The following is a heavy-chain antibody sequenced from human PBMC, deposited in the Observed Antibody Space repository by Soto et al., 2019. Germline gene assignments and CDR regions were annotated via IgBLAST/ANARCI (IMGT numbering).Heavy chain of an antibody. Sequence: QVQLVQSEGEVRRPGASVKVSCKASGYSFTMYGITWVRQAPGQGLEWMGWISTYLGTTKYARKFQGRVTMTTDISTSTAYMDLRTLRSDDTAVYYCARLIATSADYWGQGTLVTVSS. V-gene: IGHV1-18*01. D-gene: IGHD3-16*02. CDR3: ARLIATSADY. J-gene: IGHJ4*02. CDR1: GYSFTMYG. CDR2: ISTYLGTT.